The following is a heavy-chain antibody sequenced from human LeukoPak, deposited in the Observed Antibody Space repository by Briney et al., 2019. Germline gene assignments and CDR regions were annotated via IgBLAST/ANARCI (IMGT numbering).Heavy chain of an antibody. CDR2: IYYSGST. V-gene: IGHV4-59*01. Sequence: PSETLSRTCTVSDGSISSYYWSWIRQPPGKGLEWIGYIYYSGSTNYNPSLKSRVTISVDTSKNQFSLKLSSVTAADTAVYYCARASATNYRFDYWGQGTLVTVSS. CDR1: DGSISSYY. D-gene: IGHD4/OR15-4a*01. J-gene: IGHJ4*02. CDR3: ARASATNYRFDY.